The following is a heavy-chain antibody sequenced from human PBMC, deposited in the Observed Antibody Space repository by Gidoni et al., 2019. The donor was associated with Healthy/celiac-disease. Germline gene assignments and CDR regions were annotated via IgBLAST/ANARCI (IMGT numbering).Heavy chain of an antibody. CDR2: ISYDGSNK. V-gene: IGHV3-30*04. Sequence: QVQLVESGWGVVQPGRSLRLSCAASGFTFSRYAMHWVRQAPGKGLEWVAVISYDGSNKYYADSVKGRFTTSRDNSKNTLYLQMNSLRAEDTAVYYCARDLSHYYDSSGLVGYWGQGTLVTVSS. D-gene: IGHD3-22*01. CDR1: GFTFSRYA. CDR3: ARDLSHYYDSSGLVGY. J-gene: IGHJ4*02.